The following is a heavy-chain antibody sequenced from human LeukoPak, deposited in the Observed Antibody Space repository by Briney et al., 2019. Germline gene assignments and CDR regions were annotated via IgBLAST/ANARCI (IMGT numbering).Heavy chain of an antibody. J-gene: IGHJ3*02. CDR2: IYPGDSDT. CDR1: GYSFTSYW. CDR3: ARETQGYIAVAGTDDAFDI. Sequence: GESLEISCKGSGYSFTSYWIGWVRQMPGKGLEWMGIIYPGDSDTRYSPSFQGKVTISADKSISPAYLQWSSLKASDTAMYYCARETQGYIAVAGTDDAFDIWGQGTMVTVSS. V-gene: IGHV5-51*01. D-gene: IGHD6-19*01.